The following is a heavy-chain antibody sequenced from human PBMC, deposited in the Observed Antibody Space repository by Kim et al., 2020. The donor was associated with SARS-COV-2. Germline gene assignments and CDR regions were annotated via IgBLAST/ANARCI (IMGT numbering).Heavy chain of an antibody. V-gene: IGHV1-3*01. J-gene: IGHJ6*02. Sequence: ASVKVSCKASGYTFTSYAMHWVRQAPGQRLEWMGWINAGNGNTKYSQKFQGRVTITRDTSASTAYMELSSLRSEDTAVYYCARDRQDIVVVPAAISSYYYYYGMDVWGQGTTVTVSS. CDR3: ARDRQDIVVVPAAISSYYYYYGMDV. D-gene: IGHD2-2*01. CDR1: GYTFTSYA. CDR2: INAGNGNT.